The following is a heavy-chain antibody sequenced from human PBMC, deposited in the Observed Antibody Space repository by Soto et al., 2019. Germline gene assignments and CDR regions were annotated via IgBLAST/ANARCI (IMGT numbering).Heavy chain of an antibody. D-gene: IGHD6-13*01. V-gene: IGHV5-51*01. CDR1: GYTFSNFW. J-gene: IGHJ4*02. CDR2: IYPGDQET. Sequence: GESLKISCRCSGYTFSNFWIAWVRHLPGKGLEWMGIIYPGDQETRYSPSFHGKVTISADKSINTAYLQWSSLEASDSAFYYCARSPRSSPYFDYWGQGALVTISS. CDR3: ARSPRSSPYFDY.